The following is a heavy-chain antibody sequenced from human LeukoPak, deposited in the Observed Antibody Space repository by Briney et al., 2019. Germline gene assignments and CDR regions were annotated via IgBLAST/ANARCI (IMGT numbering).Heavy chain of an antibody. V-gene: IGHV1-2*02. CDR3: ARANFLYCSSSTCLFDY. CDR2: INPNDGDT. J-gene: IGHJ4*02. D-gene: IGHD2-2*01. Sequence: ASVKVSCKASGYTFTDYYMHWVRQAPGQGVEWIGCINPNDGDTNYAQNVQVRVTMTRDTSIRPAHMEVSRLRSDDTAVYYCARANFLYCSSSTCLFDYWGQGTLVTVSS. CDR1: GYTFTDYY.